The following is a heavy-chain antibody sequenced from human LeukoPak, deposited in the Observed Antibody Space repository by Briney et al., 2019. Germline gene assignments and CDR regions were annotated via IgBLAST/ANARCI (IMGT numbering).Heavy chain of an antibody. V-gene: IGHV3-30*03. CDR3: ATPYGDYLDAFDI. J-gene: IGHJ3*02. CDR2: ISYDGSNK. D-gene: IGHD4-17*01. CDR1: GFTFSSYG. Sequence: PAGGSLRLSCAASGFTFSSYGMHWVRQAPGKGLEWVAVISYDGSNKYYADSVKGRFTISRDNSKNTLYLQMNSLRAEDTAVYYCATPYGDYLDAFDIWGQGTMVTVS.